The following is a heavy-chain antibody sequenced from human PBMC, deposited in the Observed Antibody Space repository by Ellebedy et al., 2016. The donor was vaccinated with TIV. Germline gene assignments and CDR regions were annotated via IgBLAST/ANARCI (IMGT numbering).Heavy chain of an antibody. V-gene: IGHV5-51*01. D-gene: IGHD2-8*02. CDR1: GYSFPNYS. CDR2: TYPGYSDT. Sequence: GESLKISCTGSGYSFPNYSIGWVRQMPGKGLAWMGMTYPGYSDTRYSPSFQAQFTISADKSPSTAYLQWSSLKASDTAIYYCVRTRGYCGAGGCDNLKWFEPWGQGTLVTVSS. CDR3: VRTRGYCGAGGCDNLKWFEP. J-gene: IGHJ5*02.